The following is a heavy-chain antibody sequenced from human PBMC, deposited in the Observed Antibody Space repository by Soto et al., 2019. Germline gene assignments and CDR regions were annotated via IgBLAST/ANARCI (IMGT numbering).Heavy chain of an antibody. D-gene: IGHD3-3*02. CDR3: ARISTTRTYYIDS. CDR2: TRNAANSFST. V-gene: IGHV3-72*01. Sequence: EVQLVESGGGLVQPGGSLRLSCAASGFTFSDHYMDWVRLAPGKGLEWVGRTRNAANSFSTEYAASVKGRVTISRDGSKSSLYLQKTSLKTEDTAVYYWARISTTRTYYIDSWGQETEVTVSS. CDR1: GFTFSDHY. J-gene: IGHJ4*02.